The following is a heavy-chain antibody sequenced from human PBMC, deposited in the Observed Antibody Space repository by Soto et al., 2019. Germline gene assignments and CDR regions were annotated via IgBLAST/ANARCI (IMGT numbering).Heavy chain of an antibody. Sequence: QVQLQESGPGLVKPSQTLSLTCTVSGGSISSGGYYWSWIRQHPGKGLEWIGYIYYSGSTYYNPSHQSRVTTPVDASKNHSYLQLSSVTGADRAVYSCTRDLQYYVILTGYYNRGWFDPWGQGTPVTVSS. CDR2: IYYSGST. CDR1: GGSISSGGYY. J-gene: IGHJ5*02. CDR3: TRDLQYYVILTGYYNRGWFDP. D-gene: IGHD3-9*01. V-gene: IGHV4-31*03.